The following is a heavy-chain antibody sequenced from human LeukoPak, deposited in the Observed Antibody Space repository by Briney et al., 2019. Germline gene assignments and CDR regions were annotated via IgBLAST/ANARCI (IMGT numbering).Heavy chain of an antibody. CDR3: ARGFTMFYYDSSGFYFDY. J-gene: IGHJ4*02. Sequence: SETLSPTCTVSGGSISSYFWGWIRQPPGKGLEWIGYISYSGSTNYSPSLKSRVTISVDESKTQFSLKLSSVTAADTAVYYCARGFTMFYYDSSGFYFDYWGQGTQVTVSS. CDR2: ISYSGST. V-gene: IGHV4-59*12. D-gene: IGHD3-22*01. CDR1: GGSISSYF.